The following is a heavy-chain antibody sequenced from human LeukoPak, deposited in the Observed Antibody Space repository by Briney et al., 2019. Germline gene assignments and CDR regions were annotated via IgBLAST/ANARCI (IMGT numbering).Heavy chain of an antibody. CDR2: ISSSSSYI. CDR1: GFTFSDYY. J-gene: IGHJ4*02. Sequence: GGSLRLSCAASGFTFSDYYMSWIRQAPGKGLEWVSSISSSSSYIYYADSLKGRFTISRDNAKNSLYLQMNSLRAEDTAVYYCARDSDCTSTSCLYYFDYWGQGTLVTVSS. V-gene: IGHV3-11*06. D-gene: IGHD2-2*01. CDR3: ARDSDCTSTSCLYYFDY.